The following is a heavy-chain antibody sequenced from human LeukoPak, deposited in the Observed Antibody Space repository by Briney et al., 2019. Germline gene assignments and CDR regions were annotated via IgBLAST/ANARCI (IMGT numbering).Heavy chain of an antibody. CDR2: IYCTGNT. CDR3: ARHPRYSSSSGAYFEY. D-gene: IGHD6-6*01. Sequence: SETLSLTCTVSGGSINTYSYYWAWLRPPPGTGLEWIGSIYCTGNTYYNPSLESRVTISVDTSKNQFSLKLSPVTAADTAVYYCARHPRYSSSSGAYFEYWGQGTLFTVSS. V-gene: IGHV4-39*01. J-gene: IGHJ4*02. CDR1: GGSINTYSYY.